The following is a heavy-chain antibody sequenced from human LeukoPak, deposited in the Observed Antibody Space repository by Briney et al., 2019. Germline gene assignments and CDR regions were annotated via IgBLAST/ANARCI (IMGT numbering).Heavy chain of an antibody. V-gene: IGHV4-39*07. D-gene: IGHD3-10*01. J-gene: IGHJ6*02. CDR1: GGSIRSSYYY. CDR3: ARYGSGGFGETYYYYYGMDV. Sequence: PSETLSLTCTVSGGSIRSSYYYWGWIRQPPGKGLEWIGSIYDSGSTYYNPSLKSRVTISVDTSKNQFSLKLSSVTAADTAVYYCARYGSGGFGETYYYYYGMDVWGQGTTVTVSS. CDR2: IYDSGST.